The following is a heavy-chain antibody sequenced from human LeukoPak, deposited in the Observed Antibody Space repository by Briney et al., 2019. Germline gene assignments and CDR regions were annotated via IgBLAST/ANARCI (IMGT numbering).Heavy chain of an antibody. J-gene: IGHJ4*02. Sequence: QPGGSLRLSCAASGFTFSSYAMSWVRQAPGKGLEWVSAIRGSGGSTYYADSVKGRFTISRDNSKNTLYLQMNSLRAEDTAVYYCAKGPSVVPAASRFDYWGQGTLVTVSS. CDR2: IRGSGGST. D-gene: IGHD2-2*01. V-gene: IGHV3-23*01. CDR3: AKGPSVVPAASRFDY. CDR1: GFTFSSYA.